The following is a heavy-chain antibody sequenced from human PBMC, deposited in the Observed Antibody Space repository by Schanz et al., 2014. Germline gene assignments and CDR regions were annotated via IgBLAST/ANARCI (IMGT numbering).Heavy chain of an antibody. D-gene: IGHD4-17*01. CDR3: ARDRGHGDLPGDI. J-gene: IGHJ3*02. CDR2: ISYSGVT. Sequence: QVQLQESGPGLVKPSQTLSLTCTVSGDSISSGGYYWSWIRQHPGKGLEWIGYISYSGVTYYNPSLKSRVTISMHTSKNRFSLKLSSVTAADTAVYYCARDRGHGDLPGDIWGQGTMVTVSS. CDR1: GDSISSGGYY. V-gene: IGHV4-31*03.